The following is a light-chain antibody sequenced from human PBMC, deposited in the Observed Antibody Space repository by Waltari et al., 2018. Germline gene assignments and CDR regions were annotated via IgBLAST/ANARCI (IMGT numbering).Light chain of an antibody. CDR1: QSVNGNY. V-gene: IGKV3-20*01. Sequence: EIVLTQSPGTLSLSPGERATLSCGASQSVNGNYLAWYQQKPGQAPRLLIYGASGRATGIPDRFSGSGSGSDFTLTIDRLEPEDFAVYYCQQYGNAPRTFGQGTKVEIE. CDR2: GAS. CDR3: QQYGNAPRT. J-gene: IGKJ1*01.